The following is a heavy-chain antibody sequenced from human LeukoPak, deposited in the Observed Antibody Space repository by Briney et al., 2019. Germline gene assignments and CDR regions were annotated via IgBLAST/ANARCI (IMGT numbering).Heavy chain of an antibody. J-gene: IGHJ6*03. D-gene: IGHD2-15*01. Sequence: PGETLSLTCTVSGGSISSYYWSWIRQPPGKGLEWIGYIYYSGSTNYNPSLKSRVTISVDTSKNQFSLKLSSVTAADTAVYYCARDRGVVVAEYYMDVWGKGTTDTVSS. CDR2: IYYSGST. V-gene: IGHV4-59*01. CDR1: GGSISSYY. CDR3: ARDRGVVVAEYYMDV.